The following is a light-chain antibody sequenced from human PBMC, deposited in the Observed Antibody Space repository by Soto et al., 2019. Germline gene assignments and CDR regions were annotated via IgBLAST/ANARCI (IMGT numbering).Light chain of an antibody. V-gene: IGLV2-14*01. J-gene: IGLJ1*01. CDR3: SSYTDSSNYV. CDR1: ISDLAIYNY. Sequence: QSALTQPSSVRGSPGQSNTISCTGTISDLAIYNYVSWYQQQPGKAPKLMIYQVTNRPSGVSNRFSGSRSGNTASLTISGLQAEDEADYYCSSYTDSSNYVFGTGTTVTV. CDR2: QVT.